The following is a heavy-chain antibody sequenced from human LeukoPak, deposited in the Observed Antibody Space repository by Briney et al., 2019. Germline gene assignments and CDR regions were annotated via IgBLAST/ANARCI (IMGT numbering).Heavy chain of an antibody. D-gene: IGHD3-16*02. V-gene: IGHV4-34*01. CDR1: GGSFSGYY. Sequence: SETLSLTCAVYGGSFSGYYWSWIRQPPGKGLEWIGEINHSGSTNYNPSLKSRVTISVDTSKNQFSLKLSSMTAADTAVYYCARGGGYYDYVWGSYRHVRMDYWGQGTLVTVSS. J-gene: IGHJ4*02. CDR2: INHSGST. CDR3: ARGGGYYDYVWGSYRHVRMDY.